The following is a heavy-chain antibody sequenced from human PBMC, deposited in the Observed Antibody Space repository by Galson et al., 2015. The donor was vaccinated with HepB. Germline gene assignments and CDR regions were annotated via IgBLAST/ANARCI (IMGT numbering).Heavy chain of an antibody. CDR3: AREENYGSGAYGYYYYHGMDV. J-gene: IGHJ6*02. V-gene: IGHV3-30*04. Sequence: SLRLSCAATGFTFRTFAMHWVRLAPGKGLEWVAVISYDGRNQYYADSVKGRITISRDNSINTLSLQMRSLRDEDTAMYYCAREENYGSGAYGYYYYHGMDVWGQGTTVTVSS. CDR2: ISYDGRNQ. CDR1: GFTFRTFA. D-gene: IGHD3-10*01.